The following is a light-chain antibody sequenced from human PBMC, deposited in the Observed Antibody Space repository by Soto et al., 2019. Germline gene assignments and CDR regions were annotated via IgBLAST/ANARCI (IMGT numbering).Light chain of an antibody. CDR2: GAS. CDR1: QSVSSY. CDR3: QQYGSSTRT. V-gene: IGKV3-20*01. J-gene: IGKJ1*01. Sequence: EIVLTQSPATLSLSPGERATLSCRASQSVSSYLAWYQQKPGQAPRLLISGASSRATGIPDRFSGSGSGTDFTLTIRRLEPEDFAVYYCQQYGSSTRTFGQGTKVDIX.